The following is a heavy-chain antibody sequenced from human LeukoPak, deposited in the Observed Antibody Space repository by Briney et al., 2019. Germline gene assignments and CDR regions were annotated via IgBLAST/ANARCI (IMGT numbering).Heavy chain of an antibody. J-gene: IGHJ2*01. D-gene: IGHD6-19*01. V-gene: IGHV3-23*01. CDR3: AKSMTLQWRGFFDL. Sequence: GGSLRPSCAASGFTFSTYAMSWVRQAPGKGLEWVSTISDSGANTYYADSVRGRFTISRDNSENTLYLQKNSLRADDTAIYYCAKSMTLQWRGFFDLWGRGTHVTVSS. CDR1: GFTFSTYA. CDR2: ISDSGANT.